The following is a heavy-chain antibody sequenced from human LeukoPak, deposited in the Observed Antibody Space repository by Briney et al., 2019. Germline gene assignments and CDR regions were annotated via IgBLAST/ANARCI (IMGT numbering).Heavy chain of an antibody. D-gene: IGHD4-23*01. CDR3: AKDPMTTVVTQDFDY. J-gene: IGHJ4*02. CDR1: GFTFSSYA. Sequence: GGSLRLSCAASGFTFSSYAMSWVRRAPGKGLEWVSAISGSGGSTYYADSVKGRFTISRDNSKNTLYLQMNSLRAEDTAVYYCAKDPMTTVVTQDFDYWGQGTLVTVSS. CDR2: ISGSGGST. V-gene: IGHV3-23*01.